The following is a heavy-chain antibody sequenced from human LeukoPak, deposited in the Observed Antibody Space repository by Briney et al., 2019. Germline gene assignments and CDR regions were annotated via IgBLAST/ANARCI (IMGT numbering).Heavy chain of an antibody. D-gene: IGHD6-13*01. V-gene: IGHV1-8*03. CDR3: ARDPLAAAVNYYYMDV. Sequence: ASVKVSCKASGYTFTSYDINWVRQATGQGLEWMGWMNPHSGNTGYAQKFQGRVTITRNTSISTAYMELSSLRSDDTAVYYCARDPLAAAVNYYYMDVWGKGTTVTVSS. CDR1: GYTFTSYD. J-gene: IGHJ6*03. CDR2: MNPHSGNT.